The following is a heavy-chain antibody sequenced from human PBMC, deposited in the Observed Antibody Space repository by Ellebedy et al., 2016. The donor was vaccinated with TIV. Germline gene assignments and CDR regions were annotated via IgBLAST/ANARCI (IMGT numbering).Heavy chain of an antibody. Sequence: PGGSLRLSCAASGFTFSSYAMSWVRQAPGKGLEWVSIISGSGGSTYYADSVKGRFTISRDNFKTTLYLQMNSLRAEDTAVYYCAKSPGDTAMVDVYYFDYWGQGTLVTVSS. V-gene: IGHV3-23*01. J-gene: IGHJ4*02. CDR3: AKSPGDTAMVDVYYFDY. D-gene: IGHD5-18*01. CDR1: GFTFSSYA. CDR2: ISGSGGST.